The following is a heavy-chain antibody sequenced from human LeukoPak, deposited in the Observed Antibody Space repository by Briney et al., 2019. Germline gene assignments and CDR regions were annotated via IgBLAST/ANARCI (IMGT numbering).Heavy chain of an antibody. CDR3: AKVAKYYYGSETYFFFDH. V-gene: IGHV4-61*02. Sequence: PSETLSLTCTVSGNSISSGDNYWSWIRQPAGKGLEWIGRIYTSGSTNYNPSLKSRVTISGDTSKNQFSLRLSSVTAADTAVYYCAKVAKYYYGSETYFFFDHWGQGTLVTVSS. CDR1: GNSISSGDNY. CDR2: IYTSGST. D-gene: IGHD3-10*01. J-gene: IGHJ4*02.